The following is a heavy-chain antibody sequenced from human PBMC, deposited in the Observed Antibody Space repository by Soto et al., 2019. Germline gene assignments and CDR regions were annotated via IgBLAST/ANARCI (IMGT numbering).Heavy chain of an antibody. V-gene: IGHV4-39*01. J-gene: IGHJ4*02. CDR1: GGSITSNTFY. CDR2: MYYSGNT. CDR3: ARLVWGFWYFDY. D-gene: IGHD7-27*01. Sequence: SETLSLTCTVSGGSITSNTFYWGWIRQPPGKGLEWIGSMYYSGNTHYNPSLKSRVTISVDASKNQFSLKLSSVTAADTAVYYCARLVWGFWYFDYWGQGTLVTVSS.